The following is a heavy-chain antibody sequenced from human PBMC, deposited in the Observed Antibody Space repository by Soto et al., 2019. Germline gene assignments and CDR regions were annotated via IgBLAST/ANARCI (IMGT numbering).Heavy chain of an antibody. J-gene: IGHJ6*02. Sequence: PGGSLRLSCAASGSTFSSYDMHWVRQATGKGLEWVSAIGTAGDTYYPGSVKGRFTISRENAKNSLYLQMNSLRAGDTAVYYCERRGSSGSYRYGMDVWGQGTKVTVSS. D-gene: IGHD3-10*01. V-gene: IGHV3-13*01. CDR2: IGTAGDT. CDR1: GSTFSSYD. CDR3: ERRGSSGSYRYGMDV.